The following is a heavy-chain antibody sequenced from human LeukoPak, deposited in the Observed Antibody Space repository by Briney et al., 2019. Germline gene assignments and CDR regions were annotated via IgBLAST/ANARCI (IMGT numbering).Heavy chain of an antibody. V-gene: IGHV3-64*01. CDR3: ARGDLWWSPTNDAFGI. Sequence: GGSLRLSCAASGFTFSSYAMHWVRQAPGKGLEYVSAISSNGGSTYYANSVKGRFTISRDNSKNTLYLQMGSLRAEDMAVYYCARGDLWWSPTNDAFGIWGQGTMVTVSS. D-gene: IGHD2-21*01. CDR1: GFTFSSYA. J-gene: IGHJ3*02. CDR2: ISSNGGST.